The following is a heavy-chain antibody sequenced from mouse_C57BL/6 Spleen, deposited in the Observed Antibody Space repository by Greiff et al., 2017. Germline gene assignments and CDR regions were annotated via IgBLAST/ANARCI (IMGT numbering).Heavy chain of an antibody. CDR3: TRSDTTAPMDY. CDR2: IDPETGGT. V-gene: IGHV1-15*01. D-gene: IGHD1-2*01. CDR1: GYTFTDYE. J-gene: IGHJ4*01. Sequence: QVQLQQSGAELVRPGASVTLSCKASGYTFTDYEMHWVKQTPVHGLEWIGAIDPETGGTAYNQKFKGKAILTADKSSSTAYMELRSLTSEDSAVYYCTRSDTTAPMDYWGQGTSVTVSS.